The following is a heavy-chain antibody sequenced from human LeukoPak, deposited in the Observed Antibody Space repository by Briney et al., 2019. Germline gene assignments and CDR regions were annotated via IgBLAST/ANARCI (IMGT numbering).Heavy chain of an antibody. CDR3: ITDRGIGVRPVFDS. D-gene: IGHD6-6*01. Sequence: GGSLRRSCATSGITFNDAWMSWVRQAPGKGLEWVGRIKSKADGGTIDYAAPVKGRFTILRDDSRVMLYLQLNSLKIEDTAVYYCITDRGIGVRPVFDSWGQGTLVTVSS. CDR2: IKSKADGGTI. J-gene: IGHJ4*02. CDR1: GITFNDAW. V-gene: IGHV3-15*01.